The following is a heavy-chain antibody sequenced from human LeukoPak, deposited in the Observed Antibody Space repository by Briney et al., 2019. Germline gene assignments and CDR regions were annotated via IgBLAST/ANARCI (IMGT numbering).Heavy chain of an antibody. V-gene: IGHV1-8*01. J-gene: IGHJ5*02. Sequence: ASAKVSCKASGYTFTSYDINWVRQATGQGLEWMGWMNPNSGNTGYAQKFQGRVTMTRNTSISTAYMELSSLRSEDTAVYYCAREGIKNDYGDSGRNWFDPWGQGTLVTVSS. CDR2: MNPNSGNT. D-gene: IGHD4-17*01. CDR1: GYTFTSYD. CDR3: AREGIKNDYGDSGRNWFDP.